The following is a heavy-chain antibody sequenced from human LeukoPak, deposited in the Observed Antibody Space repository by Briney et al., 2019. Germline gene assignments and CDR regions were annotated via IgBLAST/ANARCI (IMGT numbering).Heavy chain of an antibody. J-gene: IGHJ6*03. V-gene: IGHV4-4*02. CDR2: INHSGST. CDR1: GGSISSSNW. D-gene: IGHD1-1*01. Sequence: SETLSLTCAVSGGSISSSNWWSWVRQPPGKGLEWIGEINHSGSTNYNPSLKSRVTISVDTSKNQFSLKLSSVTAADTAVYYCARHRWNERRGYYYYMDVWGKGTTVTISS. CDR3: ARHRWNERRGYYYYMDV.